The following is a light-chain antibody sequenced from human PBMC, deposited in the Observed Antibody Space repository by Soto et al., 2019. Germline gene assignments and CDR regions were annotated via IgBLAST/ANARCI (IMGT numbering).Light chain of an antibody. J-gene: IGKJ2*01. CDR1: QSVSNY. Sequence: EIVLTQSPATLSLSPGERATLSCRASQSVSNYLAWYQQKPGQAPRLLIHDASNRATGIPARFSGSGSGTDFTLTISSLEPEDIAVYYCQQYNNWPPMYTFGQGTKLEIK. CDR3: QQYNNWPPMYT. V-gene: IGKV3-11*01. CDR2: DAS.